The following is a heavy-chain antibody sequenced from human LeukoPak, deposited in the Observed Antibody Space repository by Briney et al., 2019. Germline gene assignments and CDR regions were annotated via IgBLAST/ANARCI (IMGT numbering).Heavy chain of an antibody. CDR3: ARKDSSPRTFDY. CDR2: IKEDGSEK. D-gene: IGHD3-22*01. V-gene: IGHV3-7*01. CDR1: GFSFSSYW. J-gene: IGHJ4*02. Sequence: PGGSLRLSCAASGFSFSSYWMSWVPQAPGKGLEWVANIKEDGSEKNYVDSVKGRFTISRDNAKNSLYLQMNSLRAEDTAVYYCARKDSSPRTFDYWGQGTLVTVSS.